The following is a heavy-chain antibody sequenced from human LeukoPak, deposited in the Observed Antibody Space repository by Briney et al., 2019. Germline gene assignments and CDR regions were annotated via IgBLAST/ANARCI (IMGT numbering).Heavy chain of an antibody. V-gene: IGHV4-59*01. CDR1: GGSISSYY. CDR2: IYYSGST. Sequence: PSETLSLTCTVSGGSISSYYWSWIRQPPGKGLEWIGYIYYSGSTNYNPSLKSRVTISEDTSKNQFALKLSSVTAADTAVYYCAREVAGTLNFDYWGQGTLVTVSS. CDR3: AREVAGTLNFDY. J-gene: IGHJ4*02. D-gene: IGHD6-19*01.